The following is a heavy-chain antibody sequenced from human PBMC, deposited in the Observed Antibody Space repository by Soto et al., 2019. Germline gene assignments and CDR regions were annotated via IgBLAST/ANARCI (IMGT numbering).Heavy chain of an antibody. J-gene: IGHJ4*02. CDR1: GFTFSSYS. V-gene: IGHV3-48*02. Sequence: EVELVESGGGLVQPGGSLRLSCAASGFTFSSYSMNWVRQAPGKGLEWVSYISSSSSTIYYADSVKGRFTISRDNAKNSLYLQMNSLRDEDTAVYYCARVAVSDYGGKPPIDYWGQGTLVTVSS. D-gene: IGHD4-17*01. CDR3: ARVAVSDYGGKPPIDY. CDR2: ISSSSSTI.